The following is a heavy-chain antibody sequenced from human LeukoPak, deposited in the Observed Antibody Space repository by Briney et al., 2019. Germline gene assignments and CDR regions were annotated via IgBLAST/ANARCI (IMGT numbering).Heavy chain of an antibody. CDR1: GYTFTNYG. CDR2: ISAYNGNT. CDR3: ARSTVTMWVSYYYYYYMDV. V-gene: IGHV1-18*01. D-gene: IGHD4-17*01. J-gene: IGHJ6*03. Sequence: ASVKVSCKASGYTFTNYGITWVRQAPGQGLEWMGWISAYNGNTKYAHKLQGRVTMTTDTSTSTAYMELRSLRSDDTAVYYCARSTVTMWVSYYYYYYMDVWGKGTTVTVSS.